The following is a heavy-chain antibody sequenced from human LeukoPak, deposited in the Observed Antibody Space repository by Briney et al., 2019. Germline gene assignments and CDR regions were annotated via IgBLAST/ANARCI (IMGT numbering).Heavy chain of an antibody. Sequence: GGSLRLSCAASGFTFSSYWMSWVRQAPGKGLEWVANIKQDGSEKYYVDSVKGRFTISRDNAKNSLYLQMNSLRAEDTAVYYCASVLGYCSGGSCYGFDYWGQGTLVTVSS. V-gene: IGHV3-7*01. CDR2: IKQDGSEK. D-gene: IGHD2-15*01. CDR1: GFTFSSYW. CDR3: ASVLGYCSGGSCYGFDY. J-gene: IGHJ4*02.